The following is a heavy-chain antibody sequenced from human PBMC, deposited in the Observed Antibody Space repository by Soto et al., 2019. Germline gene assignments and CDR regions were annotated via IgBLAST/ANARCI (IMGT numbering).Heavy chain of an antibody. CDR3: TNRRSDRPGFDAFDL. V-gene: IGHV3-9*01. CDR2: ISGNSGSS. D-gene: IGHD3-10*01. Sequence: PGGSLRLSCVASGFTFEDYSLHWVRQVPGKGLEWVAGISGNSGSSGYADSVRGRFTVSRDNAKNSLFLQMSSLSPEDTALYYCTNRRSDRPGFDAFDLWGQGTMVTVSS. CDR1: GFTFEDYS. J-gene: IGHJ3*01.